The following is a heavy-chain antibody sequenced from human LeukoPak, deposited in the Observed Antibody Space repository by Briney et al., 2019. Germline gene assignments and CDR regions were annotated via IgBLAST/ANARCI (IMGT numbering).Heavy chain of an antibody. D-gene: IGHD2-2*01. CDR1: GGSISSSSYY. V-gene: IGHV4-39*07. CDR2: MYYSGST. Sequence: SETLSLTCAVSGGSISSSSYYWGWIRQPPGKGLEWIGSMYYSGSTNYNPSLKSRVTISVDTSKNQFSLKLSSVTAADTAVYYCARKVRIRDIVVVPAAAEEDNWFDPWGQGTLVTVSS. J-gene: IGHJ5*02. CDR3: ARKVRIRDIVVVPAAAEEDNWFDP.